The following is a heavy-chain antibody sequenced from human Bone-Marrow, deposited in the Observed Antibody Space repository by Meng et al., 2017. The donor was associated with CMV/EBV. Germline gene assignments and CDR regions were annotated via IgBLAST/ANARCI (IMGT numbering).Heavy chain of an antibody. Sequence: ASVKVSCKASGYTFTSYYIHWVRQAPGQGLEWMGIINPSGGSTSYAQKFQGRVTMTRDTSTSTVYMELSSLRSEDTAVYYCARTLWFAESLGGWGQGTLDTVSS. CDR1: GYTFTSYY. J-gene: IGHJ4*02. D-gene: IGHD3-10*01. CDR2: INPSGGST. V-gene: IGHV1-46*01. CDR3: ARTLWFAESLGG.